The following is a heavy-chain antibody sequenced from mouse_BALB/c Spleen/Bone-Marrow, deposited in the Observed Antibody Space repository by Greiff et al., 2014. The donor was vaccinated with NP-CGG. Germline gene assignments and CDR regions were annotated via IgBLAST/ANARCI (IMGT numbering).Heavy chain of an antibody. V-gene: IGHV1S56*01. CDR2: IYPGNVST. J-gene: IGHJ2*01. Sequence: VKLMESGPELVKPGASVRISCKASNYTFTTYYIYWVKQRPGQGLEWIGWIYPGNVSTKYNEKFKAKATLTADKSSSTAYMQLSSLTSEDSAVYFCARSRYGSYYGYWGQGTPLTVSS. CDR3: ARSRYGSYYGY. CDR1: NYTFTTYY. D-gene: IGHD1-1*01.